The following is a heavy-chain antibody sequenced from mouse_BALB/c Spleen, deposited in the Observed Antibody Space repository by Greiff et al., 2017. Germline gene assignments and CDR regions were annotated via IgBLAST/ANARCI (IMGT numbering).Heavy chain of an antibody. V-gene: IGHV1-69*02. CDR2: IYPSDSYT. CDR3: TRNQLGRNWFAY. J-gene: IGHJ3*01. Sequence: QVQLQQPGAELVRPGASVKLSCKASGYTFTSYWINWVKQRPGQGLEWIGNIYPSDSYTNYNQKFKDKATLTVDKSSSTAYMQLSSPTSEDSAVYYCTRNQLGRNWFAYWGQGTLVTVSA. CDR1: GYTFTSYW. D-gene: IGHD4-1*02.